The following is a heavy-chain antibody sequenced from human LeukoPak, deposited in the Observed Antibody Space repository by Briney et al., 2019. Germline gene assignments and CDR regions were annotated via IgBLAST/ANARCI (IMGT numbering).Heavy chain of an antibody. V-gene: IGHV1-8*01. J-gene: IGHJ4*02. Sequence: ASVKVSCKASGNTFTSYDINWVRQATGQGLEWMGWLNPNSGNTGYAQKFQGRVTMTRNTSISTAYMELSSLRSEDTAVYYCVRHYGSGSYYIYYFDYWGQGTLVTVSS. CDR1: GNTFTSYD. D-gene: IGHD3-10*01. CDR3: VRHYGSGSYYIYYFDY. CDR2: LNPNSGNT.